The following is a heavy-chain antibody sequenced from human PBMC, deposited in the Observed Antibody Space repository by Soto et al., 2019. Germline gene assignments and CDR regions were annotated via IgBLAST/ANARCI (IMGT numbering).Heavy chain of an antibody. CDR1: GFTFSSYT. V-gene: IGHV3-21*01. Sequence: EVQLVESGGGLVKPGGSLRLSCAASGFTFSSYTMNWVRQAPGKGLEWVSSISRSSSYIYFADSVKGRFTISRDNAKNSLYLQMNSLRAEDTAVYYCGAATGAYWGQGTLVTASS. D-gene: IGHD2-15*01. CDR2: ISRSSSYI. CDR3: GAATGAY. J-gene: IGHJ4*02.